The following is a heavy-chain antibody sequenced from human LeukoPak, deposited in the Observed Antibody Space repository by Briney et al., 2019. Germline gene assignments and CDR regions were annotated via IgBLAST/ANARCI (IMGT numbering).Heavy chain of an antibody. CDR3: AKEWVVRPGQQDFFDY. V-gene: IGHV3-30*18. D-gene: IGHD3-10*01. Sequence: GGSLRLSCAASGFTFSNYCMHWVRQAPGKGLEWVAVISYDGNSIHYADSMKGRFTISRDNSKSTLYLQVSSLRVEDTAVYYCAKEWVVRPGQQDFFDYWGQGTLVTVSS. CDR1: GFTFSNYC. J-gene: IGHJ4*02. CDR2: ISYDGNSI.